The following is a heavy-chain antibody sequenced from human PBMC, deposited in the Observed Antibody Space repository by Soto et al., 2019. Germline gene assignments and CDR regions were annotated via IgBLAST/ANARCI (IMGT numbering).Heavy chain of an antibody. D-gene: IGHD2-15*01. Sequence: PSETLSLTCTVSGGSISSSSYYWGWIRQPPGKGLEWIGSIYYSGSTYYNPSLKSRVTISVDTSKNQFSLKLSSVTAADTAVYYCAIRGYCSGGSCYSSYDAFGIWGQGTMVTVSS. J-gene: IGHJ3*02. CDR3: AIRGYCSGGSCYSSYDAFGI. V-gene: IGHV4-39*01. CDR1: GGSISSSSYY. CDR2: IYYSGST.